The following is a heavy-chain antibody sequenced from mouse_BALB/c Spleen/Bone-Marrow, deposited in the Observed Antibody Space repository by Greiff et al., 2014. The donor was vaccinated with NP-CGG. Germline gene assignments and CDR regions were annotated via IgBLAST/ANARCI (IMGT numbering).Heavy chain of an antibody. CDR1: GYNFISYW. J-gene: IGHJ4*01. CDR2: INPSTGYT. Sequence: VQLQQSGAELAKPGASVKMSCRASGYNFISYWMHWVKQRPGQGLEWIGYINPSTGYTEYNQKFRDKATLTADKSSSKAYMQLSSLTSEDSAVYYCARNYDYDGGYYAMDYWGQGTSVTGAS. V-gene: IGHV1-7*01. D-gene: IGHD2-4*01. CDR3: ARNYDYDGGYYAMDY.